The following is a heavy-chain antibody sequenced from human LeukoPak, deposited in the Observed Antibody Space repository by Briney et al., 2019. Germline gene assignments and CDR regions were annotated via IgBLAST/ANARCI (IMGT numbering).Heavy chain of an antibody. J-gene: IGHJ4*02. D-gene: IGHD2-15*01. CDR2: ISGSGGST. CDR3: AKKSVVVVAATHY. V-gene: IGHV3-23*01. Sequence: GGSLRLSCAASGFTFSSYAMSWVRQAPGKGLEWVSAISGSGGSTYYADSVKRRFTISRDNSKNTLYLQMNSLRAEDTAVYYCAKKSVVVVAATHYWGQGTLVTVSS. CDR1: GFTFSSYA.